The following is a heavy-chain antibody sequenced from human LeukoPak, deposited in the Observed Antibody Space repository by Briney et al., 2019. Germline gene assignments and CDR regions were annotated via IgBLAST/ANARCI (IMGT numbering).Heavy chain of an antibody. CDR2: IYTSRST. V-gene: IGHV4-4*07. D-gene: IGHD3-16*02. Sequence: PSETLSLTCTVSGGSISSYYWSWIRQPAGKGLEWIGRIYTSRSTNYNPSLKGRVTMSVDTSKNQFSLKLSSVTAADTAVYYCAREIGSGRGYVWGSYRESSYNWFDPWGQGTLVTVSS. J-gene: IGHJ5*02. CDR1: GGSISSYY. CDR3: AREIGSGRGYVWGSYRESSYNWFDP.